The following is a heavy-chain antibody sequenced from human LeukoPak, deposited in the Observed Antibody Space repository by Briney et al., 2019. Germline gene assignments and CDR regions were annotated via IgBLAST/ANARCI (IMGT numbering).Heavy chain of an antibody. CDR2: ISADSGNT. J-gene: IGHJ4*02. CDR3: AREAMWSYPDY. D-gene: IGHD1-26*01. Sequence: ASVKVSCKASGYTFTSSGVSWVRQAPGRGLEWMGWISADSGNTHFAQRFQDRVAMTTDTSSNTAYMELRSLRADDTAVYYCAREAMWSYPDYWGQGTLVTVSS. CDR1: GYTFTSSG. V-gene: IGHV1-18*04.